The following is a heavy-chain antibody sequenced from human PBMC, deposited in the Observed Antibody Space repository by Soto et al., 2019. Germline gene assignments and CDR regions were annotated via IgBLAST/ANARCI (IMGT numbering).Heavy chain of an antibody. V-gene: IGHV3-7*04. CDR1: GFSFSSYW. J-gene: IGHJ3*02. CDR2: IKEDGSEK. D-gene: IGHD2-2*01. CDR3: ARDSGYCRYTNGRGDAYDI. Sequence: EVQLVESGGGLVQPGGSLRLSCAASGFSFSSYWMSWFRQAPGKGLEWVANIKEDGSEKYYVDSVKGRFTISRDNAKNSLYLQMNSLRAEDTAVYYCARDSGYCRYTNGRGDAYDIWGQGTMVTVSS.